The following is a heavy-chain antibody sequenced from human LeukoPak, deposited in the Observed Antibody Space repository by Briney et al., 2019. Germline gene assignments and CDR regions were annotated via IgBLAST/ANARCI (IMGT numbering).Heavy chain of an antibody. D-gene: IGHD6-13*01. J-gene: IGHJ4*02. V-gene: IGHV1-69*04. Sequence: SVKVSCKASGGTFSSYAISWVRQAPGQGLEWMGRIIPILGIANYAQKFQGRVTITADKSTSTAYMELSSLRSEDTAVYYCARGLEAAAGPFDYWGQGTLVTVSS. CDR3: ARGLEAAAGPFDY. CDR2: IIPILGIA. CDR1: GGTFSSYA.